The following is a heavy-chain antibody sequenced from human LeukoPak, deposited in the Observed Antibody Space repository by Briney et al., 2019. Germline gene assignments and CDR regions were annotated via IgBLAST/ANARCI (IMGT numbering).Heavy chain of an antibody. Sequence: ASVKVSCKASGYTFTAYNIHWVRQAPGQGLGWMGWITPNSGATNYAQQFQARVTMTRDTSISTAYMELNNLISDDSAVYYCARGMGSGTYRRFDFWGQGTLVTVSS. CDR2: ITPNSGAT. CDR3: ARGMGSGTYRRFDF. V-gene: IGHV1-2*02. J-gene: IGHJ4*02. CDR1: GYTFTAYN. D-gene: IGHD3-10*01.